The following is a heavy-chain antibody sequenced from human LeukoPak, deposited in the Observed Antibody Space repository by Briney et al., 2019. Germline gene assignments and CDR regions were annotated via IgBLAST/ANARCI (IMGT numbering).Heavy chain of an antibody. D-gene: IGHD6-13*01. CDR3: ARVEAGINNWYYDL. Sequence: SETLSLTCTVSGGSISSYYWSWIRQPAGKGLEWIGRIYTSGSTNYNPSLRSRVTMSEDTSENQFSLKLRSVTAADTAVYYCARVEAGINNWYYDLWGRGTLVTVSS. V-gene: IGHV4-4*07. CDR1: GGSISSYY. J-gene: IGHJ2*01. CDR2: IYTSGST.